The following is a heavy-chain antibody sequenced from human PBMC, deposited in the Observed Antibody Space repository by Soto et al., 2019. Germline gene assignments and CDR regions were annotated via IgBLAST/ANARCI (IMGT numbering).Heavy chain of an antibody. J-gene: IGHJ5*02. Sequence: GGSLRLSCAASGFTFSSYWMSWARQAPGKGLEWVANIKQDGSEKYYVDSVKGRFTISRDNAKNSLYLQMNSLRAEDTAVYYCARDTYYYDSSGPGWFDPWGQGTLVTVYS. CDR2: IKQDGSEK. D-gene: IGHD3-22*01. CDR3: ARDTYYYDSSGPGWFDP. CDR1: GFTFSSYW. V-gene: IGHV3-7*03.